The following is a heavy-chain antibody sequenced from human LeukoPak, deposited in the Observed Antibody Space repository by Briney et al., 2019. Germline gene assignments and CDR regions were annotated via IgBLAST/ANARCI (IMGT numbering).Heavy chain of an antibody. CDR1: GFTFSSYA. CDR2: IWYDGSNK. Sequence: GGSLRLSCAASGFTFSSYAMSWVRQAPGKGLEWVAVIWYDGSNKYYADSVKGRFTISRDNSKNTLYLQMSSLRAGDTAVYYCAKSSYYDSSGYYREYYFDYWGQGTLVTVSS. V-gene: IGHV3-33*06. J-gene: IGHJ4*02. CDR3: AKSSYYDSSGYYREYYFDY. D-gene: IGHD3-22*01.